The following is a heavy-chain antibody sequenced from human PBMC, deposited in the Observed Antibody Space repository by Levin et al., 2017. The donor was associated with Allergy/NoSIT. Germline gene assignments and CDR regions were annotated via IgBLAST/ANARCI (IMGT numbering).Heavy chain of an antibody. CDR1: GFTFTSYA. J-gene: IGHJ4*02. CDR3: AKALSAAYCSGVKCYPFDY. Sequence: GESLKISCTASGFTFTSYAMSWVRQAPGKGLEWVSTTTGNNDDTYHADSVKGRFTISRDNSKSTLYLQMNSLRAEDTAIYYCAKALSAAYCSGVKCYPFDYWGQGTLVTVYS. D-gene: IGHD2-15*01. V-gene: IGHV3-23*01. CDR2: TTGNNDDT.